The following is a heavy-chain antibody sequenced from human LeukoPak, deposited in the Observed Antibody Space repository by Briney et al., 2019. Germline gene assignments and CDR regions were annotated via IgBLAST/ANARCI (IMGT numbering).Heavy chain of an antibody. CDR1: GFTFSSYG. CDR3: ARDLYRIVVVPHYFDY. D-gene: IGHD3-22*01. Sequence: GRALRLSCEASGFTFSSYGMHWVRQAPGKGLEWVAVISYAGTTTYYADSVKGRFTISRDNAKNSLYLQMNSLRAEDTAVYYCARDLYRIVVVPHYFDYWGQGTLVTVSS. J-gene: IGHJ4*02. CDR2: ISYAGTTT. V-gene: IGHV3-30*03.